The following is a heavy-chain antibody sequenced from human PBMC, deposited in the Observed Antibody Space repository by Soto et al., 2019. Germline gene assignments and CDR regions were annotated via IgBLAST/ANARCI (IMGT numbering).Heavy chain of an antibody. CDR3: AKAAGRGYCSISDY. CDR2: ISGSGGST. V-gene: IGHV3-23*01. CDR1: GFTFTNYA. D-gene: IGHD2-21*01. J-gene: IGHJ4*02. Sequence: EVQLLESGGGLVQPGGSLRLSCAASGFTFTNYAMSWVRQAPGKGLEWVSGISGSGGSTDYADSVKGRFTISRDNSKNTLYLQMISLGAEDTAVCCCAKAAGRGYCSISDYWGQGTVVTVSS.